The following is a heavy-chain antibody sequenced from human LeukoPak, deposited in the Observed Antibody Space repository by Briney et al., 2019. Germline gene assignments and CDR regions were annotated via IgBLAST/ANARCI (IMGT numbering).Heavy chain of an antibody. CDR1: VYTFTGYY. CDR2: INHNSGGT. Sequence: SVKVSCKASVYTFTGYYMHWVRQAPGQGLEWMGWINHNSGGTNYAQKFQGRVTMTRDTSISTAYMELSRLRSDDTAVYYCARAVHCSSTSCAIGWFDPWGQGTLVTVSS. D-gene: IGHD2-2*01. J-gene: IGHJ5*02. V-gene: IGHV1-2*02. CDR3: ARAVHCSSTSCAIGWFDP.